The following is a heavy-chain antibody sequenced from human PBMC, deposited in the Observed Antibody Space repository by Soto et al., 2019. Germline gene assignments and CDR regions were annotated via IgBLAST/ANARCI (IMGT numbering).Heavy chain of an antibody. Sequence: QVQLQESGPGLVKPSKTLSLTCTVAGGSISRYYWSWIRQPPGKGLEWIGYIYYSGSTNYNPSPKSRVNMSVDTSKNQFSLKVSSVTAADTAVYYWARAGWSSSWYLDYWGQGALVTVSS. CDR1: GGSISRYY. J-gene: IGHJ4*02. V-gene: IGHV4-59*01. D-gene: IGHD6-13*01. CDR2: IYYSGST. CDR3: ARAGWSSSWYLDY.